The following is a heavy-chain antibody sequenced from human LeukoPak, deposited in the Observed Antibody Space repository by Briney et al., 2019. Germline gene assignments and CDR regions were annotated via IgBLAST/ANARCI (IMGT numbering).Heavy chain of an antibody. J-gene: IGHJ5*02. V-gene: IGHV4-59*01. CDR1: GASISSYY. CDR3: ARSNYDFWSGFGYRYNWFDP. Sequence: SETLSLTCTVSGASISSYYWSWIRQPPGKGLEWIGYIYYSGSTNYNPSLKSRVTISVDTSKNQFSLKLSSVTAADTAVYYCARSNYDFWSGFGYRYNWFDPWGQGTLVTVSS. CDR2: IYYSGST. D-gene: IGHD3-3*01.